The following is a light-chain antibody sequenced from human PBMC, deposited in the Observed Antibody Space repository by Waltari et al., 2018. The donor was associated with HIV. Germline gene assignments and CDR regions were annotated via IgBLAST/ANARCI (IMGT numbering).Light chain of an antibody. CDR3: QQYNDWPLT. CDR1: QTVSSS. J-gene: IGKJ4*01. Sequence: EIVMTQSPATLSVSPGERVTVSCRASQTVSSSLAWYQQKPGQAPGLLIYGASTRATGIAARFSGSGSGTEFALTISSLQSEDFAVYYCQQYNDWPLTFGGGTRVEIK. V-gene: IGKV3-15*01. CDR2: GAS.